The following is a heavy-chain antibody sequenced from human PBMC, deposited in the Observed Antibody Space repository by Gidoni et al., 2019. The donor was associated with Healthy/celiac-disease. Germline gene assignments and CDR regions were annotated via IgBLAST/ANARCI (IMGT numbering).Heavy chain of an antibody. V-gene: IGHV4-39*01. D-gene: IGHD3-3*01. J-gene: IGHJ4*02. Sequence: QLQLQESGPGLVKPSETLSLTCTVSGGSISSSSYYWGWIRQPPGKGLEWIGSIYYSGSTYYNPSLKSRVTISVDTSKNQFSLKLSSVTAADTAVYYCARLSGESTIFGVVIEYYFDYWGQGTLVTVSS. CDR1: GGSISSSSYY. CDR2: IYYSGST. CDR3: ARLSGESTIFGVVIEYYFDY.